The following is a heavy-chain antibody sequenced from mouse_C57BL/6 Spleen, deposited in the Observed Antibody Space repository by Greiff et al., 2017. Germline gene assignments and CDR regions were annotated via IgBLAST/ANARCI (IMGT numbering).Heavy chain of an antibody. Sequence: EVKLQESGGGLVKPGGSLKLSCAASGFTFSDYGMHWVRQAPEKGLEWVAYISSGSSTIYYAATVKGRFTISRDNAKNTLFLQMTGLRSEDTAMXFCARERYNGSRTGYFDVWGTGTTVTVSS. J-gene: IGHJ1*03. V-gene: IGHV5-17*01. D-gene: IGHD1-1*01. CDR3: ARERYNGSRTGYFDV. CDR1: GFTFSDYG. CDR2: ISSGSSTI.